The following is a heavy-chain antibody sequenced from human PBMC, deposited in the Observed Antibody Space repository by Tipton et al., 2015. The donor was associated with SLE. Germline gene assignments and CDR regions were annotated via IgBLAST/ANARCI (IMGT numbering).Heavy chain of an antibody. V-gene: IGHV4-59*11. D-gene: IGHD3-22*01. CDR2: VFYSGSS. CDR1: GVSISDHY. CDR3: AKYYYDATGYQSVDY. J-gene: IGHJ4*02. Sequence: GLVKPSETLSLTCTVSGVSISDHYWTWVRQPPGKGLQWLAYVFYSGSSNFNRAHYNPSLMNRVTISVHTSRNQFSLKLTSVTAADTAVYYCAKYYYDATGYQSVDYWGQGALVTVSS.